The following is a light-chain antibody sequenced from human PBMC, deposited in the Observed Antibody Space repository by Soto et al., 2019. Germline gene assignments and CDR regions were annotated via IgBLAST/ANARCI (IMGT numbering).Light chain of an antibody. J-gene: IGKJ3*01. Sequence: EIVLTQSPATLSLSPGERATLSCRVSQSVSSYLAWNQQKPGQAPRLLIYDASNRATGIPARFSGSGSGTDFTLTISSLEPEDFAVYYCQQLSNWLSFTCGPATKVDI. V-gene: IGKV3-11*01. CDR3: QQLSNWLSFT. CDR2: DAS. CDR1: QSVSSY.